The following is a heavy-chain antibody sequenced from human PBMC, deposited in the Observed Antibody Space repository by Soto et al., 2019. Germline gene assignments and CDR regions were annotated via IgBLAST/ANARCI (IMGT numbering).Heavy chain of an antibody. V-gene: IGHV4-31*03. D-gene: IGHD3-10*01. CDR3: AREGRSAAPQAGFDL. CDR2: IFYSGNA. Sequence: SETLSLTCTVSGNSISTGAYYWSWLRQHPVKGLEWIGHIFYSGNAHYSPSLESRVTISVDTSKNQFSIKLTSVTVADTAVYYCAREGRSAAPQAGFDLWGQGTLVTVSS. CDR1: GNSISTGAYY. J-gene: IGHJ4*02.